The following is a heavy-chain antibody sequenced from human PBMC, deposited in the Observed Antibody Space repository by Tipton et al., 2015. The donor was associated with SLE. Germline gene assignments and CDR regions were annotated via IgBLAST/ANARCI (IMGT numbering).Heavy chain of an antibody. J-gene: IGHJ6*03. Sequence: SLRLSCAASGFTVSSKYMAWVRQAPGKGLEWVSVLYYDGQTYYADSVKGRFTISRDDSKNTLYLQMNSLRAEDTAVYFCARDSADCSSTNCYYHYYYYMDVWGKGTTVTVSS. CDR2: LYYDGQT. D-gene: IGHD2-2*01. CDR1: GFTVSSKY. CDR3: ARDSADCSSTNCYYHYYYYMDV. V-gene: IGHV3-53*01.